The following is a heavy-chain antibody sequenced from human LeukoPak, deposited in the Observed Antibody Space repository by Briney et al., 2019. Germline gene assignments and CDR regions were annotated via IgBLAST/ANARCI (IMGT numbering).Heavy chain of an antibody. Sequence: SDTLSLTCTVSGGSISSSSYYWGWIRQPPGKGLEYIGSVCYTGNTYYNPSLKSRVTISVDTSKIQFSLKLNSGTAADTAVYYCSTSTGTTYNSFVPWGQGTLVTVSS. J-gene: IGHJ5*02. V-gene: IGHV4-39*07. CDR1: GGSISSSSYY. CDR2: VCYTGNT. D-gene: IGHD4-11*01. CDR3: STSTGTTYNSFVP.